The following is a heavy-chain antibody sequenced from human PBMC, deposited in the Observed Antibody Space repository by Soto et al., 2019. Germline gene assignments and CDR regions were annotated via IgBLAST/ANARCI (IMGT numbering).Heavy chain of an antibody. Sequence: PGGSLRLSCAASGFTVSSNYMSWVRQAPGKGLEWVSVIYSGGSTYYADSVKGRFTISRDNSKNTLYLQMNSLRAEDTAVYYCAKAQQLVPDDPWGQGTLVTVSS. J-gene: IGHJ5*02. CDR2: IYSGGST. D-gene: IGHD6-6*01. V-gene: IGHV3-53*01. CDR3: AKAQQLVPDDP. CDR1: GFTVSSNY.